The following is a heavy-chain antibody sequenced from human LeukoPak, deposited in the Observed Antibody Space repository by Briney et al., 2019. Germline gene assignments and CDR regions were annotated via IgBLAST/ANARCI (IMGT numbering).Heavy chain of an antibody. CDR2: SYHSGST. V-gene: IGHV4-30-2*01. D-gene: IGHD3-10*01. J-gene: IGHJ4*02. CDR1: GGPISSGGYY. Sequence: PAETLTLTCTVSGGPISSGGYYWSRIRQPPGKGLEWIGYSYHSGSTYYNPSLKSRVTISVDTSKNQFSLKLSAVTAADTAVYYCASLMYGGFGGLYPVDYWGQGTLVTVSS. CDR3: ASLMYGGFGGLYPVDY.